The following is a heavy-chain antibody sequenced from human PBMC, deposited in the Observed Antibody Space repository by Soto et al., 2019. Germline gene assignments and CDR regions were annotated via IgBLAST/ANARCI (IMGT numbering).Heavy chain of an antibody. CDR2: ISYDGSNK. CDR1: GFTFNSYA. J-gene: IGHJ4*02. D-gene: IGHD5-18*01. CDR3: ARERGYTVSPDFDY. Sequence: QVQLVESGGGVVQPGRSLRLSCAAPGFTFNSYAMHWVRQAPGKGLEWVAVISYDGSNKYYADSVKGRFTISRDNSKNTLYLQMNSLRAEDTAVYYCARERGYTVSPDFDYWGQGTLVTVSS. V-gene: IGHV3-30-3*01.